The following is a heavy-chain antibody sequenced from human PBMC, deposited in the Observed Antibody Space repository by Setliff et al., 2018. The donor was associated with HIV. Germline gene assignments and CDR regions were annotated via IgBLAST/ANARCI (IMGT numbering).Heavy chain of an antibody. CDR1: GFTFSDYG. CDR2: ISNDGGRE. D-gene: IGHD6-19*01. Sequence: GGSLRLSCAPSGFTFSDYGIHWVRQAPGKGLEWAAIISNDGGREYYVDSVKGRFTISRDNAKSSLYLQMDSLRVEDTSVYYCWSGYTSGRWGQGTLVTVSS. J-gene: IGHJ4*02. CDR3: WSGYTSGR. V-gene: IGHV3-7*01.